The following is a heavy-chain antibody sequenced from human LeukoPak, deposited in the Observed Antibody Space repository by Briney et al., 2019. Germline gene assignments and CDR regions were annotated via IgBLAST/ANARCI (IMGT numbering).Heavy chain of an antibody. V-gene: IGHV1-18*01. CDR3: ARGFGGPLDY. D-gene: IGHD3-10*01. CDR1: GYTFNSYG. Sequence: GSVKVSCKTSGYTFNSYGISWVRQAPGQGLQGVGWISIYQNKTNYSQMIQGRVTMTTDTSTTTAYMELRRLSSDDTAGYYCARGFGGPLDYWGQGTLVTVSS. CDR2: ISIYQNKT. J-gene: IGHJ4*02.